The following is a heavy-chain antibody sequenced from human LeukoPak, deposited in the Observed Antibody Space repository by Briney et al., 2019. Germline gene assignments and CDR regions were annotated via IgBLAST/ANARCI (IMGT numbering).Heavy chain of an antibody. J-gene: IGHJ4*02. Sequence: GASVKVSCKASGGTFISYAISWVRQAPGQGLEWMGGIIPIFGTANYAQKFQGRVTITADESTSTAYMELSSLRSEDTAVYYCARENYYDSSGYYYPEFDYWGQGTLVTVSS. CDR1: GGTFISYA. D-gene: IGHD3-22*01. V-gene: IGHV1-69*13. CDR3: ARENYYDSSGYYYPEFDY. CDR2: IIPIFGTA.